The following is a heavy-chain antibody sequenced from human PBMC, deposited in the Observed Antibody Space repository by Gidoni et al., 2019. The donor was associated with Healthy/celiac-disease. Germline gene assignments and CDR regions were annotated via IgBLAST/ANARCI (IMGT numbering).Heavy chain of an antibody. CDR1: GFTFSSYA. V-gene: IGHV3-30-3*01. Sequence: QVQLVESGGGVVQPGRSLRLSCSASGFTFSSYAMHWVRQAPGKGLEWVAVISYDGSNKYYADSVKGRFTISRDNSKNTLYLQMNSLRAEDTAVYYCAREWYGTMIVEMGFDYWGQGTLVTVSS. CDR3: AREWYGTMIVEMGFDY. D-gene: IGHD3-22*01. J-gene: IGHJ4*02. CDR2: ISYDGSNK.